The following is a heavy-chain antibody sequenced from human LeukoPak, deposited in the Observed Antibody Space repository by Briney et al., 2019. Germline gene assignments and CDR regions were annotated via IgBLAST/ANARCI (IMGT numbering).Heavy chain of an antibody. CDR3: AKDWIQFNRVFDCFDS. CDR2: IGNTET. J-gene: IGHJ4*02. Sequence: PGGSLRLSYATSGFPFETNAMSWVRQAPGKGLEWVATIGNTETFYADSVTGRFTISRDNSKNTVNLQMNRLRVEDTAIYYRAKDWIQFNRVFDCFDSWGQGTLVTVSS. CDR1: GFPFETNA. D-gene: IGHD5-18*01. V-gene: IGHV3-23*01.